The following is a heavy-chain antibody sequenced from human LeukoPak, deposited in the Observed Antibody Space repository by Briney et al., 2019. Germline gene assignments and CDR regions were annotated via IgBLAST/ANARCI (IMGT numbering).Heavy chain of an antibody. V-gene: IGHV1-69*13. CDR2: IIPIFGTA. CDR1: GGTFSSYA. Sequence: GASVKVSCKASGGTFSSYAISWVRQAPGQGLEWMGGIIPIFGTANYAQKFQGRVTITVDESTSTAYMELSSLRSEDTAVYYCARDPSTRGWFDPWGQGTLVTVSS. D-gene: IGHD5/OR15-5a*01. J-gene: IGHJ5*02. CDR3: ARDPSTRGWFDP.